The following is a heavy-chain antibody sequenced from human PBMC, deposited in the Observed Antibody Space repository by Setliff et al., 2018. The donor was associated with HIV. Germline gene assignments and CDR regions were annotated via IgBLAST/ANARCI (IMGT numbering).Heavy chain of an antibody. CDR1: GGSFRNYA. CDR3: ARDRSGIAVAAPDAFDV. V-gene: IGHV1-69*06. Sequence: GPPVKVSCKASGGSFRNYAINWVRQAPGQGLEWMGGIIPLLGTPNYAHKFQGRVTITAHKYSSTVYMELSSLRSEDSAVFYCARDRSGIAVAAPDAFDVWGQGTMVTVSS. J-gene: IGHJ3*01. CDR2: IIPLLGTP. D-gene: IGHD6-19*01.